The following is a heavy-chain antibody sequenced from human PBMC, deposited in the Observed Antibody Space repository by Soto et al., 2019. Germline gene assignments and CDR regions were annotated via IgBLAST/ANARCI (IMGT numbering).Heavy chain of an antibody. CDR2: IIPIFGTA. Sequence: QVQLVQSGAEVKKPGSSVKVSCKASGGTFSSYAISWVRQAPGQGLEWMGGIIPIFGTANYAQKFQGRVTITADKSTSTAYMELSSLRSEDTAVYYCASGVITMVRGAPPFPMDVWGQGTTVTVSS. CDR1: GGTFSSYA. CDR3: ASGVITMVRGAPPFPMDV. V-gene: IGHV1-69*06. D-gene: IGHD3-10*01. J-gene: IGHJ6*02.